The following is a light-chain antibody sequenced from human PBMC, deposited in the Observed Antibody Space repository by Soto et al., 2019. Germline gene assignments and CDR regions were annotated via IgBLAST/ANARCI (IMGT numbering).Light chain of an antibody. V-gene: IGKV1-33*01. CDR3: QQSDSLPIT. J-gene: IGKJ5*01. CDR1: RKIGNY. CDR2: DAS. Sequence: IQMTQSPSSLSPSFGDRVTITCRASRKIGNYLNWYQQRPGKAPKLLIYDASNLERGVPSRFSGTRSGTHFTFAITSLQPEDVATYYCQQSDSLPITFGQGTRLEI.